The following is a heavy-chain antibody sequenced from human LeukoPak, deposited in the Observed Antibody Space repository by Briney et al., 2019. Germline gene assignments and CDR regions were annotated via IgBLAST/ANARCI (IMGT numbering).Heavy chain of an antibody. CDR1: GGSISSYY. J-gene: IGHJ5*02. CDR2: IYYSGGT. D-gene: IGHD4/OR15-4a*01. CDR3: ARARSGLFNWFDP. Sequence: SETLSLTCTVSGGSISSYYWSWIRQPPGKGLEWIGYIYYSGGTNYNPSLKSRVTISVDTSKNQFSLKLSSVTAADTAVYYCARARSGLFNWFDPWGQGTLVTVSS. V-gene: IGHV4-59*08.